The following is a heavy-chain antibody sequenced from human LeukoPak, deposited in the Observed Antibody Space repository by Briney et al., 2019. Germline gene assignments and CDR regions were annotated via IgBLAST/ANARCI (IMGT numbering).Heavy chain of an antibody. J-gene: IGHJ4*02. CDR3: ARDGKDSSGYYTYYFDY. D-gene: IGHD3-22*01. CDR1: GGTFSSYA. V-gene: IGHV1-69*13. CDR2: IIPIFGTA. Sequence: SVKVSCKASGGTFSSYAISWVRQAPGQGLEWTGGIIPIFGTANYAQKFQGRVTITADESTSTAYMELSSLRSEDTAVYYCARDGKDSSGYYTYYFDYWGQGTLVTVSS.